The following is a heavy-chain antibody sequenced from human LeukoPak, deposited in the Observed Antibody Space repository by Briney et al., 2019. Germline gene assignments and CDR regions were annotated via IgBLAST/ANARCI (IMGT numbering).Heavy chain of an antibody. CDR2: NNNSGST. Sequence: PSETLSLTCAVSGYSISSGYYWGWSRPPPGKGEEWMGSNNNSGSTYYNPSLKRGVTISVHTSKNQFSLKLSSVTAADTAVYYCARTRYDAFDIWGQGTMVTVSS. D-gene: IGHD3-16*02. CDR3: ARTRYDAFDI. J-gene: IGHJ3*02. CDR1: GYSISSGYY. V-gene: IGHV4-38-2*01.